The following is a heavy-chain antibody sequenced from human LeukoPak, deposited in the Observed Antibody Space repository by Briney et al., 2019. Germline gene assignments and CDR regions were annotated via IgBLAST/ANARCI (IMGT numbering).Heavy chain of an antibody. CDR1: ALSFTTSW. Sequence: GGSLRLSWAASALSFTTSWMTWVRQAPGKRLEWVANIKPDGSNQYYVDSLKGRFTISRDNPNNSLFLHMTGLRVEDTAVYFCARDPGGSAWGAFDVWGRGTMVTVSS. CDR2: IKPDGSNQ. CDR3: ARDPGGSAWGAFDV. D-gene: IGHD7-27*01. V-gene: IGHV3-7*01. J-gene: IGHJ3*01.